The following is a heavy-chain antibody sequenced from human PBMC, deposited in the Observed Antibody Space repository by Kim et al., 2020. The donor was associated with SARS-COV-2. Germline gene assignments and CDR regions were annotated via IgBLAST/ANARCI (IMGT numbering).Heavy chain of an antibody. CDR1: GFTFSSYG. J-gene: IGHJ6*02. D-gene: IGHD3-10*01. V-gene: IGHV3-30*18. CDR2: ISYDGSNK. Sequence: GGSLRLSCAASGFTFSSYGMHWVRQAPGKGLEWVAVISYDGSNKYYADSVKGRFTISRDNSKNTLYLQMNSLRAEDTAVYYCAKESGSGSYYAWTYNYYGIDVWGQGTTASVSS. CDR3: AKESGSGSYYAWTYNYYGIDV.